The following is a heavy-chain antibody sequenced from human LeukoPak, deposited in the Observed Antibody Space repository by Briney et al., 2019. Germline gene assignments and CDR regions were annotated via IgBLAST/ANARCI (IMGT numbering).Heavy chain of an antibody. CDR3: AKNPYEYYFDY. Sequence: GASVKVSCKASGYTFTGYYMHWGRQAPGQGLEWMGWINPDSGDTNYAQKFQGRVTMTRDTSIRTAYLGLSGLRSDDTAVYYCAKNPYEYYFDYCGQGTLVTVSS. J-gene: IGHJ4*02. CDR2: INPDSGDT. CDR1: GYTFTGYY. V-gene: IGHV1-2*02. D-gene: IGHD5-12*01.